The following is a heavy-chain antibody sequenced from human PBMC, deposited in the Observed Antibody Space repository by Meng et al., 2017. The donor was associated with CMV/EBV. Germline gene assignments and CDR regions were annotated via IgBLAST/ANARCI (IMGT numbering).Heavy chain of an antibody. CDR3: ARDERQQLVRDYYYYYGMDV. J-gene: IGHJ6*02. Sequence: ASVKVSCKASGYTFTSYGISWVRQAPGQGLEWMGWISAYNGNTNYAQKLQGRVTMTTDTSTSTAYMELRSLRSDDTAVYYCARDERQQLVRDYYYYYGMDVWGQGTTVTVSS. CDR2: ISAYNGNT. V-gene: IGHV1-18*01. D-gene: IGHD6-13*01. CDR1: GYTFTSYG.